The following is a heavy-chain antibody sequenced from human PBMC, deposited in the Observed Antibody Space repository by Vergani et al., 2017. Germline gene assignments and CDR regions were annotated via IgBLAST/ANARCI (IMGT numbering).Heavy chain of an antibody. J-gene: IGHJ3*02. D-gene: IGHD2-15*01. CDR3: ATTPRGCYSPVVSSGPLCAFDI. CDR1: GFTFSSYS. V-gene: IGHV3-48*01. Sequence: EVQLVESGGGLVQPGGSLRLSCAASGFTFSSYSMNWVRQAPGKGLEWVSYISSSSSTIYYADSVKGRFTISRDNAKNSLYLQMNSLRAEDTAVYYCATTPRGCYSPVVSSGPLCAFDIWGQGTMVTVSS. CDR2: ISSSSSTI.